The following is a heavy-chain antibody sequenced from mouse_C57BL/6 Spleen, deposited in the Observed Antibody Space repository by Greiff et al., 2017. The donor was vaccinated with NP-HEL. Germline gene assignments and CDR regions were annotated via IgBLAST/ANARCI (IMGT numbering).Heavy chain of an antibody. CDR2: IWSDGST. Sequence: QVHVKQSGPGLVAPSQSLSITCTVSGFSLTSYGVHWVRQPPGKGLEWLVVIWSDGSTTYNSALKSRLSISKDNSKSQVFLKMNSLQTDDTAMYYCARSLYDYAFAYWGQGTLVTVSA. CDR1: GFSLTSYG. V-gene: IGHV2-6*03. J-gene: IGHJ3*01. CDR3: ARSLYDYAFAY. D-gene: IGHD2-4*01.